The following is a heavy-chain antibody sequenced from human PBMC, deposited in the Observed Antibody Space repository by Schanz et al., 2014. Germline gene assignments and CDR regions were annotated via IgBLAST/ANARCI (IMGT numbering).Heavy chain of an antibody. V-gene: IGHV3-30*14. CDR1: GFTFSSYA. CDR2: ISYDGGHK. D-gene: IGHD5-12*01. J-gene: IGHJ3*01. Sequence: QVQLVESGGGVVQPGRSLRLSCAASGFTFSSYAMHWVRQAPGRGLQWVALISYDGGHKYYADSVKGRFTISRDNSKNTLFLQMNSLRPEDTALYFCARDEGRDGYNLAFDVWGQGTLVTVSS. CDR3: ARDEGRDGYNLAFDV.